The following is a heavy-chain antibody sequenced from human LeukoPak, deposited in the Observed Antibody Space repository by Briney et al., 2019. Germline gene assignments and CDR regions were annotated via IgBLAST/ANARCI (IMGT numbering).Heavy chain of an antibody. J-gene: IGHJ6*02. CDR3: ARGWGTTVTTDWDYYYYYGMDV. CDR1: GGSFSGYY. Sequence: PSETLSLTCAVYGGSFSGYYWSWIRQPPGKGLEWIGEINHSGSTNYSPSLKSRVTLSVDTSKNQFSLKLSSVTAADTAAYYCARGWGTTVTTDWDYYYYYGMDVWGQGTTVTVSS. V-gene: IGHV4-34*01. D-gene: IGHD4-17*01. CDR2: INHSGST.